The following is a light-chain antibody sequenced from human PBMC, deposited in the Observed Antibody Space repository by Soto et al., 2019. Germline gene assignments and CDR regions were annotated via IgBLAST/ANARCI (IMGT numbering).Light chain of an antibody. CDR3: QQYNMWPPWT. J-gene: IGKJ1*01. Sequence: EVVMTQSPGNLSVSPGERATLSCTASQSVSSKLAWYQQKPGQAPRLLIYGASTRATGIPARFSGSGSGTEFTLTISSLQSEDFAVYYCQQYNMWPPWTFGQGTTVEIK. V-gene: IGKV3-15*01. CDR1: QSVSSK. CDR2: GAS.